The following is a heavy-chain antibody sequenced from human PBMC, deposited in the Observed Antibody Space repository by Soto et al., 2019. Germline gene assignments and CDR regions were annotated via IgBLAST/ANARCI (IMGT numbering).Heavy chain of an antibody. V-gene: IGHV1-69*13. Sequence: ASVKVSCKASGGTFSSYAISWVRQAPGQGLEWMGGIIPIFGTANYAQKFQGRVTITADESTSTAYMELSSLRSEDTAVYYCANTGRGGTARSAPWGQGTLVTVSS. CDR1: GGTFSSYA. CDR2: IIPIFGTA. D-gene: IGHD3-16*01. CDR3: ANTGRGGTARSAP. J-gene: IGHJ4*02.